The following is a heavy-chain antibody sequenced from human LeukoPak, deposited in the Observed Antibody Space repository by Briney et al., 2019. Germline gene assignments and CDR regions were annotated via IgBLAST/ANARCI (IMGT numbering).Heavy chain of an antibody. D-gene: IGHD4-23*01. CDR1: GGSISSSSYY. V-gene: IGHV4-39*01. J-gene: IGHJ3*02. CDR3: ARIPVVDDAFDI. Sequence: PSETLSLTCPVSGGSISSSSYYWGWIRQPPGKGLEWIGSIYYSGSTYYNPSLKSRVTISVDTSKSQFSLKLSSVTAADTAVYYCARIPVVDDAFDIWGQGTMVTVSS. CDR2: IYYSGST.